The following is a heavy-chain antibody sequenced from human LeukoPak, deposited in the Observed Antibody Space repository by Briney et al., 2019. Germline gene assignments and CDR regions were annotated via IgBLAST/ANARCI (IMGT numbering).Heavy chain of an antibody. J-gene: IGHJ4*02. D-gene: IGHD3-10*01. CDR3: AKLSTQWFGELFFDS. Sequence: PGGSLRLSCAASGFTFSSYAMSWVRQAPGKGLEWVSSISSSSGSIYYADSVKGRFTVSRDNAKNTLYLQMNSLRAEDTAVYYCAKLSTQWFGELFFDSWGQGTLVTVSS. CDR2: ISSSSGSI. V-gene: IGHV3-21*01. CDR1: GFTFSSYA.